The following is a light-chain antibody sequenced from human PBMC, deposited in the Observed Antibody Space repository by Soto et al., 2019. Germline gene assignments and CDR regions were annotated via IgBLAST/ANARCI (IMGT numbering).Light chain of an antibody. V-gene: IGLV1-47*01. CDR2: RGD. Sequence: QSVLTQPPSASGTPGQRVTISCSGSNSNIGNNYIYWYQQLPGTAPRLLIYRGDQRPSGVPDRFSGSKSGTLASLVISGLRSEDEAHYYCAAWDDNLRGLFGGGTKVTVL. J-gene: IGLJ2*01. CDR1: NSNIGNNY. CDR3: AAWDDNLRGL.